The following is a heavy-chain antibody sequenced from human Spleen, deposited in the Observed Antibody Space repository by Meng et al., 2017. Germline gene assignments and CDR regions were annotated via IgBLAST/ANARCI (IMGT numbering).Heavy chain of an antibody. CDR2: ISSDGSNK. D-gene: IGHD3-22*01. CDR3: ARDEDYDTSDSYYY. J-gene: IGHJ4*02. Sequence: GKSLKISCAASGFTLSSYAMHWVRQAPGKGLEWVAIISSDGSNKYYRDSVKGRFTISRDNSKNTLYLQLNSLRPEDTAVYYCARDEDYDTSDSYYYWGQGTLVTVSS. V-gene: IGHV3-30*04. CDR1: GFTLSSYA.